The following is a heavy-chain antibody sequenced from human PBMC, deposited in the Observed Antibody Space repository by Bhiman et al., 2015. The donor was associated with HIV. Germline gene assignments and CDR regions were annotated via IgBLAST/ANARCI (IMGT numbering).Heavy chain of an antibody. V-gene: IGHV3-23*04. CDR2: ISGSGGRA. Sequence: VQLVESGGGLVKPGGSLRLSCAASGFTFNKYSMTWVRQAPGKGLEWVSGISGSGGRAFYADSVKGRFTISRDNSKNTLYLQMNSLRAEDTAVYYCAKDTAMVAPFDYWGQGTLVTVSS. CDR1: GFTFNKYS. D-gene: IGHD5-18*01. J-gene: IGHJ4*02. CDR3: AKDTAMVAPFDY.